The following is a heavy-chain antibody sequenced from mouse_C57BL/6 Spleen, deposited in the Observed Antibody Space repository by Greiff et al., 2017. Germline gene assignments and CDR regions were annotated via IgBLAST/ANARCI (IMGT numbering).Heavy chain of an antibody. CDR3: TNDCDSDWFAY. CDR2: IDPEDGDT. V-gene: IGHV14-1*01. CDR1: GFNIKDYY. J-gene: IGHJ3*01. D-gene: IGHD2-12*01. Sequence: VQLQQSGAELVRPGASVKLSCTASGFNIKDYYMHWVKQRPEQGLEWIGRIDPEDGDTEYAPKFQGKATMTADTSSNTAYLQLSSLTSEDTAVYYCTNDCDSDWFAYWGQGTLVTVSA.